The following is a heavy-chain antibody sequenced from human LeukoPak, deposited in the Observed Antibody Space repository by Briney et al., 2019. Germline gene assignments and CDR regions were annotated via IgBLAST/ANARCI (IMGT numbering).Heavy chain of an antibody. CDR3: ARQGSFLFDY. J-gene: IGHJ4*02. CDR1: GFTFSSYS. Sequence: GGSLRLSCAASGFTFSSYSMNWVRQAPGKGLEWVSYISSSSSTIYYADSVKGRFTISRDNAKNSLYLQMNSLRAEDTAVYYCARQGSFLFDYWGQGTLVTVSS. CDR2: ISSSSSTI. V-gene: IGHV3-48*04. D-gene: IGHD2/OR15-2a*01.